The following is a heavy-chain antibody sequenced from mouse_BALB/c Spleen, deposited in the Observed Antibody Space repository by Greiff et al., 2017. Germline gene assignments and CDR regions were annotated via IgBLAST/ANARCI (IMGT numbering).Heavy chain of an antibody. V-gene: IGHV5-12-1*01. CDR1: GFAFSSYD. CDR2: ISSGGGST. J-gene: IGHJ4*01. D-gene: IGHD2-3*01. CDR3: ARQGDGGAMDY. Sequence: EVKLMESGGGLVKPGGSLKLSCAASGFAFSSYDMSWVRQTPEKRLEWVAYISSGGGSTYYPDTVKGRFTISRDNAKNTLYLQMSSLKSEDTAMYYCARQGDGGAMDYWGQGTSVTVSS.